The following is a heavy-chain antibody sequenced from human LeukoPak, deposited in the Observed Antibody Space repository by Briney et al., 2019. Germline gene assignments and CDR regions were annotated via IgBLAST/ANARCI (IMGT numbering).Heavy chain of an antibody. CDR3: ARLSKQQLLFDY. CDR1: GGSISSGPYY. V-gene: IGHV4-39*01. D-gene: IGHD6-13*01. J-gene: IGHJ4*02. CDR2: IYYGENT. Sequence: PSETLSLTCTVSGGSISSGPYYWGWIRQPPGKGLEWIGNIYYGENTYYNPSLKSRVTISIDTSKNQFYLKLSSLTAADTAVYYCARLSKQQLLFDYWGQGTLVTVSS.